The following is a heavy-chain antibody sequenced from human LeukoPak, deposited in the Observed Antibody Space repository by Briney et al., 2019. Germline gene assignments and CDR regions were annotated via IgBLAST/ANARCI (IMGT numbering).Heavy chain of an antibody. D-gene: IGHD6-6*01. V-gene: IGHV4-59*08. CDR2: IYYSGST. CDR3: ARRGSSSAGYAMDV. J-gene: IGHJ6*02. Sequence: PSETLSLTCTVSGGSISSYYWTWIRQPPGKGLEWIGYIYYSGSTKYNPSLKSRVTMSVDTSKNQFSLKMRFVTAADTAVYYCARRGSSSAGYAMDVWGQGTTVTVSS. CDR1: GGSISSYY.